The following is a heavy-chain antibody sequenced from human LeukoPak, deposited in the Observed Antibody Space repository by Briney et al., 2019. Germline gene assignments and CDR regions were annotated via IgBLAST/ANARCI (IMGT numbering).Heavy chain of an antibody. Sequence: PGGSLRLSCAASGXTFSSYAIHWVRQAPGKGREWVAVISSDGRDKHHADSVKGRFTISRDNSKNTLFLQTNSLRPEDTAVYYCAKDLRRIAAYYFDYWGQGTLVTVSS. V-gene: IGHV3-30*18. CDR3: AKDLRRIAAYYFDY. D-gene: IGHD6-25*01. CDR2: ISSDGRDK. CDR1: GXTFSSYA. J-gene: IGHJ4*02.